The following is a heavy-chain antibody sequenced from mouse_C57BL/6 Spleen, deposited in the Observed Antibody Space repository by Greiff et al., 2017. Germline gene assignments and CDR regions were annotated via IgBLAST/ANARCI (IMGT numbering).Heavy chain of an antibody. CDR2: IWTGGGT. V-gene: IGHV2-9-1*01. Sequence: QVQLKESGPGLVAPSQSLSITCTVSGFSFTSYAISWVRQPPGKGLEWLGGIWTGGGTNYNSALNYRLSISKDNSESQVFLKMNSLQTDDTARYYCARNYYGSSYAMDYWGQGTSLTVSS. CDR1: GFSFTSYA. D-gene: IGHD1-1*01. J-gene: IGHJ4*01. CDR3: ARNYYGSSYAMDY.